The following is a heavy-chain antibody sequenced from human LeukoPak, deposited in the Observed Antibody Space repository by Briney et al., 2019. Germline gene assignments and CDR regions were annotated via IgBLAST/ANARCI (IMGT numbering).Heavy chain of an antibody. J-gene: IGHJ4*02. CDR3: AKEYTGSFSPFPSYFDS. D-gene: IGHD1-26*01. CDR2: ISASGGST. CDR1: GCTFSSYA. V-gene: IGHV3-23*01. Sequence: WGSLTLSCAASGCTFSSYAMNWARQAPPKGLELVSAISASGGSTYYAVSVKGRFTISRDNSKNTLYLQMNSLRAEDTAVYYCAKEYTGSFSPFPSYFDSWGQGTLVTVSS.